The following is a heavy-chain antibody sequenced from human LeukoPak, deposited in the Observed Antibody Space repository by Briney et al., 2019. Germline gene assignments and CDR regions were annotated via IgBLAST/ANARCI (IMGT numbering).Heavy chain of an antibody. J-gene: IGHJ1*01. Sequence: GGSLRLSCAASGFTFSSYGMHWVRQAPGKGLEWVAVISYDGSNKYYADSVKGRFTISRDNSKNTLYLQMNSLRAEDTAVYYCAKSHYDILTGYGAEYFQHWGQGTLVTVSS. CDR1: GFTFSSYG. D-gene: IGHD3-9*01. CDR2: ISYDGSNK. CDR3: AKSHYDILTGYGAEYFQH. V-gene: IGHV3-30*18.